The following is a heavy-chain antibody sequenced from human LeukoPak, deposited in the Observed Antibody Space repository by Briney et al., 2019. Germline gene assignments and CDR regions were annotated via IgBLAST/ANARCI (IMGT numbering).Heavy chain of an antibody. Sequence: SQTLSLTCTVSGGSISSGSYYWSWIRQPAGKGLEWIGRIYTSGSTNYNPSLKSRVTISVDTSKNQFSLKLSSVTAADTAVYYCARSPDYYDSSGLGYWGQGTLVTVSS. CDR2: IYTSGST. CDR3: ARSPDYYDSSGLGY. V-gene: IGHV4-61*02. J-gene: IGHJ4*02. CDR1: GGSISSGSYY. D-gene: IGHD3-22*01.